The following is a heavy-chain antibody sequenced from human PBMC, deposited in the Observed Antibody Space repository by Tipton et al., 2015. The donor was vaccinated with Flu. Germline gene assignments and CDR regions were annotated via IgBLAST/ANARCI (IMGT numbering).Heavy chain of an antibody. CDR3: ARHVWGSKVGVTLLYYFDY. J-gene: IGHJ4*02. D-gene: IGHD1-26*01. CDR2: TYYSGST. CDR1: GNSISSGYY. Sequence: LRLSCAVSGNSISSGYYWGWIRQPPGRGLEWIGSTYYSGSTYYNPSLKSRVTISVDTSKNQFSLRLTSVTAADTAVYYCARHVWGSKVGVTLLYYFDYWGQGTLVTVSS. V-gene: IGHV4-38-2*01.